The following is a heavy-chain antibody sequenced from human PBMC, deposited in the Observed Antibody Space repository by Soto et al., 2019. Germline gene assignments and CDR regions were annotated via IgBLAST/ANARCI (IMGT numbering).Heavy chain of an antibody. V-gene: IGHV1-8*01. CDR3: ARAGEWYYDSSGYYQS. CDR1: GYTFTSND. CDR2: MNPNSGNT. D-gene: IGHD3-22*01. Sequence: ASVKLSCKASGYTFTSNDINWVRQATGQGLEWMGWMNPNSGNTGYAQKFQGRVTMTRNTSISTAYMELSSLRSEDTAVYYCARAGEWYYDSSGYYQSWGQGTLVTVSS. J-gene: IGHJ4*02.